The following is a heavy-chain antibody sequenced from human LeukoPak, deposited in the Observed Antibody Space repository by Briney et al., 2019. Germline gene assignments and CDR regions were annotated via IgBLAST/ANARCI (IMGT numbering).Heavy chain of an antibody. CDR2: INSDGSSA. J-gene: IGHJ4*02. CDR3: ARDWYSGSQGY. D-gene: IGHD1-26*01. Sequence: GRSLRLSCAASGFTFSYYWMHWVRQAPGKGMVWVSRINSDGSSASYADSVKGRFTISRDNAKNTLYLQMNSLRDEDTAVYYCARDWYSGSQGYWGQGTLVTVSS. CDR1: GFTFSYYW. V-gene: IGHV3-74*01.